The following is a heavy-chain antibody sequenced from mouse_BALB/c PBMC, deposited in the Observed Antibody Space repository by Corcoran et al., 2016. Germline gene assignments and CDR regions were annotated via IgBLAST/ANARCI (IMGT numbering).Heavy chain of an antibody. CDR3: ARAWEGFAY. D-gene: IGHD4-1*01. J-gene: IGHJ3*01. V-gene: IGHV1-9*01. Sequence: QVQLQQSGAELLKPGASVKISCKATGYTFSSYWIEWVKQRPGHGLEWIGEILPGSGSINYNEKFKGKATFTADTSSNTAYMQLSSLTSEDSAVYYCARAWEGFAYWGQGTLVTVSA. CDR1: GYTFSSYW. CDR2: ILPGSGSI.